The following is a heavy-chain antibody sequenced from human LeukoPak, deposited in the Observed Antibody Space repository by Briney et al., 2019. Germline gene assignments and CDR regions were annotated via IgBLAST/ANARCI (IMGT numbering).Heavy chain of an antibody. CDR1: GFSLSGGHF. D-gene: IGHD5-18*01. CDR3: ARVETAMVRV. CDR2: VSHSAST. V-gene: IGHV4-38-2*02. J-gene: IGHJ4*02. Sequence: KPSETLSLTCSVSGFSLSGGHFWGWIRQSPGKGLEWIGSVSHSASTYYNPSLKSRVTMSIDTSKNQFSLKLKSVTAADTAVYYCARVETAMVRVWGQGILVTVSA.